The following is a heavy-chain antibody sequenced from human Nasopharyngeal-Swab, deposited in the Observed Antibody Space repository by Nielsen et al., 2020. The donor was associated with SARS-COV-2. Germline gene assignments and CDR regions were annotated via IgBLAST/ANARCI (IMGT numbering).Heavy chain of an antibody. Sequence: SETLSLTCTVSGASIAYSTFYWGWIRQPPGKGLEWIGNSYYNGNTYQNPSLKSRLTISVDKSKNQFSLQLSSVPAADTAVYYCVRSSSWYYFDYWAQGTQVTVSS. J-gene: IGHJ4*02. CDR1: GASIAYSTFY. CDR2: SYYNGNT. V-gene: IGHV4-39*01. CDR3: VRSSSWYYFDY. D-gene: IGHD6-13*01.